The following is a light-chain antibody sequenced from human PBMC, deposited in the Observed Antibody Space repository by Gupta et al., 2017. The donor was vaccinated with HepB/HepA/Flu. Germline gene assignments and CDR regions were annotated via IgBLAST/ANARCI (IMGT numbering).Light chain of an antibody. Sequence: DIVMTQSTDSLAVSLGEKATINCKSSQSILYSSNHKNYLAWYQQKPGQPPKLLIYWASTRESGVPDRFSGSGCETDFTLTISSLQAEDVAVYHCQQQNCTIWTFGQGTKVEIK. J-gene: IGKJ1*01. V-gene: IGKV4-1*01. CDR2: WAS. CDR3: QQQNCTIWT. CDR1: QSILYSSNHKNY.